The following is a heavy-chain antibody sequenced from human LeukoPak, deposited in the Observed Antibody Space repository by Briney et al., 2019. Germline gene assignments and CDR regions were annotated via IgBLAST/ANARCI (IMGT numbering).Heavy chain of an antibody. J-gene: IGHJ4*02. Sequence: ETLSLTCTVSGGSISSGSYYWSWVRQAPGKGLEWVSAISGSGGSTYYADSVKGRFTISRDNSKNTLYLQMNSLRAEDTAVYYCARGVVVVPAAPGYWGQGTLVTVSS. V-gene: IGHV3-23*01. CDR1: GGSISSGSYY. CDR3: ARGVVVVPAAPGY. D-gene: IGHD2-2*01. CDR2: ISGSGGST.